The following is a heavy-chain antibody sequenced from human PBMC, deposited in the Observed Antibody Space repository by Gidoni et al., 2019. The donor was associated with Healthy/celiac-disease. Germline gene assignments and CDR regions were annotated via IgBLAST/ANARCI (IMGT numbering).Heavy chain of an antibody. D-gene: IGHD1-26*01. CDR3: ARAGYSGSYGYYYYYGMDV. CDR1: GFTFSSYA. Sequence: QVQLVESGGGVVQPGRSLRLSCAASGFTFSSYAMHWVRQAPGKGLEWVAVISYDGSNKYYADSVKGRFTISRDNSNNTLYLQMNSLRAEDTAVYYCARAGYSGSYGYYYYYGMDVWGQGTTVTVSS. CDR2: ISYDGSNK. V-gene: IGHV3-30*04. J-gene: IGHJ6*02.